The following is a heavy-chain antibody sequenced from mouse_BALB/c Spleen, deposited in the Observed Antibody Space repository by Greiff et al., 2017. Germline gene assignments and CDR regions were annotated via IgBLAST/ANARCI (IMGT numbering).Heavy chain of an antibody. Sequence: QVQLQQPGAELVMPGASVKMSCKASGYTFTDYWMHWVKQRPGQGLEWIGAIDTSDSYTSYNQKFKGKATLTVDESSSTAYMQLSSLTSEDSAVYYCARDGYGYWGQGTTLTVSS. CDR3: ARDGYGY. V-gene: IGHV1-69*01. CDR1: GYTFTDYW. J-gene: IGHJ2*01. D-gene: IGHD2-3*01. CDR2: IDTSDSYT.